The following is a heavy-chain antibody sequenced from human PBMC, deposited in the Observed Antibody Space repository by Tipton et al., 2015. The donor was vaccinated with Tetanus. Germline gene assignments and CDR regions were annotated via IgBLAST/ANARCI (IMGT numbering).Heavy chain of an antibody. Sequence: TLSLTCAVYGGSFSGYYWNWIRQPPGKGLEWIGEINYSGTTNYNPSLKSRVTMSVDTSMNHFSLRLTSVTAADTAVYYCARGLPREPFYFDYWGQGKQVTVSS. CDR3: ARGLPREPFYFDY. CDR2: INYSGTT. V-gene: IGHV4-34*09. CDR1: GGSFSGYY. J-gene: IGHJ4*02. D-gene: IGHD1-26*01.